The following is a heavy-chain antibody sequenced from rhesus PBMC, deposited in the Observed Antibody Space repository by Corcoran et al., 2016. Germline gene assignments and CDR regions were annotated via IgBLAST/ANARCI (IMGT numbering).Heavy chain of an antibody. Sequence: QVQLQESGPGLVKPSETLSLTCAVSGGSIRADYYWSWFRQPPGKGLEWIGDLKGSGGGTNNNPSLKTRVSISIDTSKNKFSLKLSSVTAADTAVYYCASTPPQNWGTFGYWGQGVLVTVSS. CDR2: LKGSGGGT. CDR3: ASTPPQNWGTFGY. D-gene: IGHD7-45*01. V-gene: IGHV4-106*01. J-gene: IGHJ4*01. CDR1: GGSIRADYY.